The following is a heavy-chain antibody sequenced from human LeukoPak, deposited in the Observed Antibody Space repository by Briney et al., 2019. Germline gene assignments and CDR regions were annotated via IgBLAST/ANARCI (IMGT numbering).Heavy chain of an antibody. CDR1: GFTFSTYW. V-gene: IGHV3-7*01. D-gene: IGHD3-22*01. CDR3: AIETYYYDNSGYYRFDF. CDR2: IDQDGSET. Sequence: PGGSLRLSCAASGFTFSTYWMTWVRQAPGKGLEWVASIDQDGSETHYVDSVNGRFTISRDNTKDSLYLQMNSLRAEDTAVYFCAIETYYYDNSGYYRFDFWGQGILVAVSS. J-gene: IGHJ4*02.